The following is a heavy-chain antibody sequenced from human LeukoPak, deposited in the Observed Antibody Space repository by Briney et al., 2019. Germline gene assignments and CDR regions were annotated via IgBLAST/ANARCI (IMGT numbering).Heavy chain of an antibody. V-gene: IGHV5-51*01. CDR3: ARRYDNTGYYVY. CDR2: IYPGDSDT. CDR1: GYSFANYW. D-gene: IGHD3-22*01. Sequence: GESLKISCKGFGYSFANYWIAWVRQMPGKGLEWMGIIYPGDSDTRYSPSFQGQVTISADKSINTAYLQWSSLKASDTATHYCARRYDNTGYYVYWGQGTLVTVSS. J-gene: IGHJ4*02.